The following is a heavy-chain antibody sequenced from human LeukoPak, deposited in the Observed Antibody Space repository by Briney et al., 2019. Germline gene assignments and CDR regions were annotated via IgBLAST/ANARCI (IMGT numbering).Heavy chain of an antibody. Sequence: PGGSLRLSCAASGFTFSSYSMNWVRQAPGKGLEWVSYISSSSSTIYYADSVKGLFTISRDNAKNSLYLQMNSLRAEDTAVYYCARVYCSGGSCSTGDYFDYWGQGTLVTVSS. CDR3: ARVYCSGGSCSTGDYFDY. V-gene: IGHV3-48*01. CDR2: ISSSSSTI. D-gene: IGHD2-15*01. CDR1: GFTFSSYS. J-gene: IGHJ4*02.